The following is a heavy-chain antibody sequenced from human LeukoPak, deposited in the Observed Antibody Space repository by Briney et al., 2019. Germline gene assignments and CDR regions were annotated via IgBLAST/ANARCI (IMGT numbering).Heavy chain of an antibody. Sequence: PGGSLRLSCAASGFTFSSYAMHWVRQAPGKGLEWVAVISYDGSNKYYADSVKGRFTISRDNSKNTLYLQMNSLRAEDTAVYYCARDPSPVSGSYLDYWGQQTLVTVSS. CDR2: ISYDGSNK. D-gene: IGHD1-26*01. CDR1: GFTFSSYA. V-gene: IGHV3-30*04. J-gene: IGHJ4*02. CDR3: ARDPSPVSGSYLDY.